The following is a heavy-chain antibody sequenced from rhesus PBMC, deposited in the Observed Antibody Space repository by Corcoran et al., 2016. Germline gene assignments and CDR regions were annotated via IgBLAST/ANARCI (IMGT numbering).Heavy chain of an antibody. CDR3: APRTGDGWYFDL. J-gene: IGHJ2*01. CDR1: GSCFPRYC. CDR2: IDTMDSDT. Sequence: VQLVQSGAEVTLPGESLQISCQNSGSCFPRYCIRLVRPMPGKGLGWRWAIDTMDSDTRYSPSFKAQVTTSADKSISTAYLQWSSLKASDTATYYCAPRTGDGWYFDLWGPGTPITSSS. D-gene: IGHD7-45*01. V-gene: IGHV5-20*02.